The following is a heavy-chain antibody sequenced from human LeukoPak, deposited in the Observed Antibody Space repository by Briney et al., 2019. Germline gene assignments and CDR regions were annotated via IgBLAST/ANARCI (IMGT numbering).Heavy chain of an antibody. CDR2: IYYSGST. Sequence: ASETLSLTCTVSGGSISSGGYAWSWIRQHPGKGLDWSGYIYYSGSTYYNPSLKSRVTISVDTSKNQFSLKLSSVTAADTAVYYCARVWGHLRFLEWLNNWFDPWGQGTLVTVSS. CDR3: ARVWGHLRFLEWLNNWFDP. D-gene: IGHD3-3*01. CDR1: GGSISSGGYA. V-gene: IGHV4-31*03. J-gene: IGHJ5*02.